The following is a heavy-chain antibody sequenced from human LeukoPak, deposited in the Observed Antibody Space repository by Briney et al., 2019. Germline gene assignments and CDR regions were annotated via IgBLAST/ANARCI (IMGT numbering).Heavy chain of an antibody. CDR2: ISAYSGNT. Sequence: ASVKVSCKASGYTFNTYGISWVRQAPGQGLEWMGRISAYSGNTNYAQKVQGRVTMTTDTSTSTAYMELRSLRSEDTAVYYCAREGSFIGSYSVDCWGQGTLVTVSS. J-gene: IGHJ4*02. CDR1: GYTFNTYG. V-gene: IGHV1-18*01. D-gene: IGHD1-26*01. CDR3: AREGSFIGSYSVDC.